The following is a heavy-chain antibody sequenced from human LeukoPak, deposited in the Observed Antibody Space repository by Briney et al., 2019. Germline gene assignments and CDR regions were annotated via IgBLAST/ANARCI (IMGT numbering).Heavy chain of an antibody. CDR1: GFIFSDYG. Sequence: GGSLRLSCTASGFIFSDYGMHWVRQPPGKGLEWVALISHGGGKEHYAESVKGRFTISRDNSRNTVYLQMSSLRSDDTAIYYCAKTLDGFWPQFDFWGQGTLLTVSS. CDR2: ISHGGGKE. J-gene: IGHJ4*02. D-gene: IGHD5-24*01. CDR3: AKTLDGFWPQFDF. V-gene: IGHV3-30*18.